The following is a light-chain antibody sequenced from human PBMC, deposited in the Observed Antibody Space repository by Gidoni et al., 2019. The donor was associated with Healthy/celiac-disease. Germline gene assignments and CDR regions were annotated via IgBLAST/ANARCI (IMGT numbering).Light chain of an antibody. CDR1: QYISNY. CDR2: DAS. J-gene: IGKJ2*01. V-gene: IGKV1-33*01. CDR3: QQYDNRPT. Sequence: DIQMTQSPSSLSASVGDRVTITCQASQYISNYLNWYQQKPGKAPKLLIYDASNLETGVPSRCSGSGSGTDFTFTISSLQPEDIATYYCQQYDNRPTFGQGTKLEIK.